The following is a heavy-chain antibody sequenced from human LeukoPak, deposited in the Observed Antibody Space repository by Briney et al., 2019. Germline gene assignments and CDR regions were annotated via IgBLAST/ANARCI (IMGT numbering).Heavy chain of an antibody. D-gene: IGHD4-17*01. J-gene: IGHJ3*02. CDR1: GYTLTELS. Sequence: GASVKVSCKVSGYTLTELSMHWVRQAPGKGLEWMGGFDPEDGETIYAQKFQGRVTMTEDTSTDTAYMELSSLRSEDTAVYYCATTSHQRDYGDPGNDAFDIWGQGTMVTVSS. CDR3: ATTSHQRDYGDPGNDAFDI. CDR2: FDPEDGET. V-gene: IGHV1-24*01.